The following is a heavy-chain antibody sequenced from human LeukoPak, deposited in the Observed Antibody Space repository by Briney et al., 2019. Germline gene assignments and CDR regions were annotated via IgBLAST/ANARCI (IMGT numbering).Heavy chain of an antibody. CDR3: ARDPRVHNTADYGEHLDY. Sequence: ASVTVSCKASGYTFTSYGISWVRQAPGQGLEWMGWISAYNGSTNYAQKLQGRVTMTTDTSTSTAYMELRSLRSDDTAVYYCARDPRVHNTADYGEHLDYWGQGTLVTVSS. D-gene: IGHD4-17*01. CDR1: GYTFTSYG. V-gene: IGHV1-18*01. J-gene: IGHJ4*02. CDR2: ISAYNGST.